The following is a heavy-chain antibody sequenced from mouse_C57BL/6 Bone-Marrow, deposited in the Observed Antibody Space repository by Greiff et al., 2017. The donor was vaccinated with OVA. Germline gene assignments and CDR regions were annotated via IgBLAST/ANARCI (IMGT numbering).Heavy chain of an antibody. D-gene: IGHD1-1*01. CDR3: ARIYYYGSSYGNYFDY. CDR2: ISYSGST. J-gene: IGHJ2*01. CDR1: GDSITSGY. V-gene: IGHV3-8*02. Sequence: DVHLVESGPSLVKPSQPLSLTCSVTGDSITSGYWNWIRKFPGNKLEYMGYISYSGSTYYNPSLKSRISITRDTSKNQYYLQLNSVTTEDTATYYCARIYYYGSSYGNYFDYWGQGTTLTVSS.